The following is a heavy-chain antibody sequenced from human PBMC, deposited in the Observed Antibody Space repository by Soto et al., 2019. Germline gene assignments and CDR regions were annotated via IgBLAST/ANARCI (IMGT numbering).Heavy chain of an antibody. CDR2: ISYGGST. V-gene: IGHV4-31*03. Sequence: QVQLQESGPGLVKPSQTLSLTCTVSGGSINSGGYCWSWIRQHPGKGLDWIGCISYGGSTSYNPSLNSRVSRSVDTSKNQSSLKLTSVTAADTAVYYCSRGILVWGQGALITVSS. J-gene: IGHJ4*02. CDR3: SRGILV. CDR1: GGSINSGGYC. D-gene: IGHD5-18*01.